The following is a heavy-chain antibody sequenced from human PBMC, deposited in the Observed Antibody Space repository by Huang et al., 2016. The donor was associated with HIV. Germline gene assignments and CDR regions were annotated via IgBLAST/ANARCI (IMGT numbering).Heavy chain of an antibody. V-gene: IGHV1-18*04. CDR3: ARDLGTTVVPDGMDV. CDR1: GYTFISYG. Sequence: QVQLVQSGAEVKKPGASVKVSCRASGYTFISYGITWVRQAPGQGLEWMGLISPSYGDTTYAQQFQGRGTMTTDTSTNTVYMEVRSLRSDDTAVYYCARDLGTTVVPDGMDVWGQGTTVTVSS. J-gene: IGHJ6*02. CDR2: ISPSYGDT. D-gene: IGHD4-17*01.